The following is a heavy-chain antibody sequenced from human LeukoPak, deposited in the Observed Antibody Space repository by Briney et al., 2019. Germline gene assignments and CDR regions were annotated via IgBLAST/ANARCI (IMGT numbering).Heavy chain of an antibody. V-gene: IGHV1-69*04. CDR2: IIPILGIA. CDR3: ARVDDILTGH. Sequence: GASVKVSCKASGGTFSSYAIGWVRQAPGQGLEWMGRIIPILGIANYAQKFQGRVTITADKSTSTAYMELSSLRSEDTAVYYCARVDDILTGHWGQGTLVTVSS. J-gene: IGHJ4*02. CDR1: GGTFSSYA. D-gene: IGHD3-9*01.